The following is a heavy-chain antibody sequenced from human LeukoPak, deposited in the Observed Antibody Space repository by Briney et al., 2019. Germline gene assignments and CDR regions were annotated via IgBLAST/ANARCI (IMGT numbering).Heavy chain of an antibody. J-gene: IGHJ4*02. CDR2: ISKSGTTT. CDR3: ARTIDVEPIFGVVIIQGWDY. V-gene: IGHV3-48*03. D-gene: IGHD3-3*01. Sequence: PGGSLRLSCAASGFNFRNYEMTWVRQAPGKGLEWVSYISKSGTTTYYADSVKGRLTISRDNANNSLYLHMNSLKGEDTAVYYCARTIDVEPIFGVVIIQGWDYWGQGTLVTVSS. CDR1: GFNFRNYE.